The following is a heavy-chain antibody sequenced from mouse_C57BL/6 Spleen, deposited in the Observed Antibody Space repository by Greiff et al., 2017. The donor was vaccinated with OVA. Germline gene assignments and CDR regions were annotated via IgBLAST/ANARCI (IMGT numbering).Heavy chain of an antibody. Sequence: QVQLQLPGAELVKPGASVKLSCTASVYTFTSYWMHWVKQRPAPGLEWIGMIHPTSGSTNYNEKFKSKATLTVDKSSSTAYMQLSSLTSEDSAVYYCARWDDYDSWFAYWGQGTLVTVSA. CDR3: ARWDDYDSWFAY. CDR1: VYTFTSYW. V-gene: IGHV1-64*01. D-gene: IGHD2-4*01. J-gene: IGHJ3*01. CDR2: IHPTSGST.